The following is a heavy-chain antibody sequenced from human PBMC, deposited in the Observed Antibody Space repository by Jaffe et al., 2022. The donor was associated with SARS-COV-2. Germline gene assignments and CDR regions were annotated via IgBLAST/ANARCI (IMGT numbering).Heavy chain of an antibody. J-gene: IGHJ4*02. D-gene: IGHD3-22*01. Sequence: EVQLVESGGAVVQPGESLRLSCAATGFTFDDYAMHWVRQAPGKGLEWVSLITWDGSRIYYADSVKGRFTISRDNSKKSLYLQMNSLRAEDTAFYYCTKGSLYDSRGFFDYWGQGTLVTVPS. V-gene: IGHV3-43D*03. CDR2: ITWDGSRI. CDR1: GFTFDDYA. CDR3: TKGSLYDSRGFFDY.